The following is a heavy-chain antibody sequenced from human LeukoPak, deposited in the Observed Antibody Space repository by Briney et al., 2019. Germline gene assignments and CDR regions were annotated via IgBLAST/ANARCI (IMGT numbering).Heavy chain of an antibody. J-gene: IGHJ4*02. Sequence: SETLSLTCTVSGGSISSYYWSWIRQPAGKGLEWIGRIYTSGSTNYNPSLKSRVTMSVDTSKNQFSLKLSSVTAADTAVYYCAREYSSSWYVPSPIPYYFDYWGQGTLVTVSS. CDR1: GGSISSYY. V-gene: IGHV4-4*07. CDR2: IYTSGST. D-gene: IGHD6-13*01. CDR3: AREYSSSWYVPSPIPYYFDY.